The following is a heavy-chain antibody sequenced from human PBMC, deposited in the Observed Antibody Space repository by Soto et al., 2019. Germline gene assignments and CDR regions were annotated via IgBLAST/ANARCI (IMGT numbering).Heavy chain of an antibody. CDR2: MSHDGSKK. J-gene: IGHJ4*02. Sequence: QVQLVESGGGVVQPGMSLRLSCVVSGLTFRSYGMHWVRQAPGKGLEWVALMSHDGSKKYYADSVKGRLTISRDNSKNTLYLQRNSLRVEDTAVYYCAGGWNYFDYWGQGTQVTVSS. CDR1: GLTFRSYG. D-gene: IGHD6-19*01. V-gene: IGHV3-30*03. CDR3: AGGWNYFDY.